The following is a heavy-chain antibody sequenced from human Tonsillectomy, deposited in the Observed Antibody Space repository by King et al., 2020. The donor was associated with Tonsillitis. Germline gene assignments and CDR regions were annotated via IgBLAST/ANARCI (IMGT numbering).Heavy chain of an antibody. D-gene: IGHD2-21*01. CDR1: GYTFGSHD. J-gene: IGHJ6*02. CDR2: MNPKSGNT. Sequence: VQLVESGAEVKKPGASVKVSCKASGYTFGSHDINWVRQATGQGLEWMAWMNPKSGNTNYAQQFQGRLTMTRDTSISTAYMELSSLTSEDTAVYYCARSAGGIADERHGMDVWGHGTTVTVSS. CDR3: ARSAGGIADERHGMDV. V-gene: IGHV1-8*01.